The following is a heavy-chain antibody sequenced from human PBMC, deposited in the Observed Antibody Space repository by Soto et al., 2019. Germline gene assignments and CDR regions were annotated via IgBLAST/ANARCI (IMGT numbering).Heavy chain of an antibody. V-gene: IGHV3-48*02. CDR3: ARAPGDYGEYGMDV. J-gene: IGHJ6*02. D-gene: IGHD4-17*01. Sequence: EVQLVESGGGLVQPGGSLRLSCAASGFTFSSYSMNWVRQAPGKGLEWVSYISSSSSTIYYADSVKGRFTISRDNAKNSLYLQMNSLRDEDTAVYYCARAPGDYGEYGMDVWGQGTTVTVSS. CDR1: GFTFSSYS. CDR2: ISSSSSTI.